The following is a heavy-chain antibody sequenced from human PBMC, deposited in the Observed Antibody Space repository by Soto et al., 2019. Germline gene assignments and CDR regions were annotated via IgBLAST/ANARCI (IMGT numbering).Heavy chain of an antibody. J-gene: IGHJ6*02. CDR3: ARDWAREEDV. D-gene: IGHD1-26*01. CDR1: GYTFTGYP. V-gene: IGHV1-3*01. CDR2: INAGNGNT. Sequence: GASVKVSCKASGYTFTGYPIHWVRQAPGQGLEWMGWINAGNGNTKYSQKFQGRVTITRDTSASTAYMELSSLTSEDTAVYYCARDWAREEDVWGQGTTVTVSS.